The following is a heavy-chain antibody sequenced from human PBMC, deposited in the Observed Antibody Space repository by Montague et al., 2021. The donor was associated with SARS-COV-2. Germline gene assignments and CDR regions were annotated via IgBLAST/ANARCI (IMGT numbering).Heavy chain of an antibody. CDR1: GVSITTFSYN. D-gene: IGHD3-9*01. Sequence: SETLSLTCTVSGVSITTFSYNWGWIRRRPGKGLVWIASISCSGTTYYCPSLRGRAALSMDTSTYQFFLRSTSVTAADSAEYFCARHHAGYPYSLDFWGQGTSVIASS. V-gene: IGHV4-39*01. J-gene: IGHJ4*02. CDR3: ARHHAGYPYSLDF. CDR2: ISCSGTT.